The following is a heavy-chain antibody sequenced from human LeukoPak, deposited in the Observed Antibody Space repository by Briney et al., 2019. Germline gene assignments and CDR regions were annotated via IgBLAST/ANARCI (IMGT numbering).Heavy chain of an antibody. Sequence: PGGSLRLSCAASGFTFSDYYMIWIRQAPGKGLEWVSYISSSGSTIYDADSVKGRFTISRDNAKNSLYLQMNSLRAEDTAVYHCARFPGSHYSSPLDYWGQGTLVTVSS. J-gene: IGHJ4*02. CDR2: ISSSGSTI. V-gene: IGHV3-11*01. D-gene: IGHD6-13*01. CDR1: GFTFSDYY. CDR3: ARFPGSHYSSPLDY.